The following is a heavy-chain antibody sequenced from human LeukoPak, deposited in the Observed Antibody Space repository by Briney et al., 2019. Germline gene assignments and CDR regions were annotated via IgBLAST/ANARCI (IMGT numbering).Heavy chain of an antibody. Sequence: ASVKVSCKASGYTFTTYDITWVRQATGQGLEWMGWMNPNSGDTAYAQKFQGRVAMTRDTSIGTAYMELSSLRSEDTAVYYCARGLGDYYDTSGYYYAVPAHWGQGTLVTVSP. CDR1: GYTFTTYD. V-gene: IGHV1-8*01. J-gene: IGHJ4*02. CDR3: ARGLGDYYDTSGYYYAVPAH. D-gene: IGHD3-22*01. CDR2: MNPNSGDT.